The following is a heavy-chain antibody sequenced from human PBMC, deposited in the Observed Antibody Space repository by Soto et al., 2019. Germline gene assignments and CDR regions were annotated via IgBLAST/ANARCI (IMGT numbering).Heavy chain of an antibody. D-gene: IGHD3-3*01. CDR1: GGSFSGYY. V-gene: IGHV4-34*01. J-gene: IGHJ6*02. CDR3: ARGLYDFWSGYHTRGMDV. Sequence: SETLSLTCAVYGGSFSGYYWSWIRQPPGKGLEWIGEINHSGSTNYNPSLKSRVTISVDTSKNQFSLKLSSVTAADTAVYYCARGLYDFWSGYHTRGMDVWGQGTTVTVSS. CDR2: INHSGST.